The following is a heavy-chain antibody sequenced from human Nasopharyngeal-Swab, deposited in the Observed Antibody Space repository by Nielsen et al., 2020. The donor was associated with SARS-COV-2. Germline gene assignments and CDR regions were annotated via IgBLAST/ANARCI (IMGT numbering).Heavy chain of an antibody. D-gene: IGHD3-3*01. CDR1: GYIFTSYW. CDR3: EGPTWSGYYRGMDV. CDR2: SYPGDSDT. Sequence: LKIYCKGSGYIFTSYWIGWVRQLPGKGLEWMGISYPGDSDTRYSPSFQGQVTISADKSISTAYLQWSSLKASDTAMYPCEGPTWSGYYRGMDVWGQGTTVTVSS. V-gene: IGHV5-51*01. J-gene: IGHJ6*02.